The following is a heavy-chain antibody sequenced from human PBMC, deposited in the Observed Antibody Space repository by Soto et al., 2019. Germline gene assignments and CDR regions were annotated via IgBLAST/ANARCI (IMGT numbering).Heavy chain of an antibody. V-gene: IGHV3-64D*06. D-gene: IGHD1-26*01. CDR1: GFTFSSYA. CDR2: ISSNGGST. CDR3: VRRMGATLPSSWFDP. J-gene: IGHJ5*02. Sequence: PGGSLRLSCSASGFTFSSYAMHWVRQAPGKGLEYVSAISSNGGSTYYADSVKGRFTISRDNSKNTLYLQMSSLRAEDTAVYYCVRRMGATLPSSWFDPWGQGTLVTVSS.